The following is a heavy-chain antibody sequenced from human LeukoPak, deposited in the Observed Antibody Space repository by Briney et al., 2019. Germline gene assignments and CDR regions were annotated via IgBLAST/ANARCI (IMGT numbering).Heavy chain of an antibody. J-gene: IGHJ5*02. CDR2: IYYSGST. V-gene: IGHV4-59*12. Sequence: SETLSLTCTVSGGSISSYYWSWIRQPPGKGLEWIGYIYYSGSTNYNPSLKSRVTISVDTSKNQFSLKLSSVTAADTAVYYCARVPHYDILTGYYSNWFDPWGQGTLVTVSS. CDR1: GGSISSYY. D-gene: IGHD3-9*01. CDR3: ARVPHYDILTGYYSNWFDP.